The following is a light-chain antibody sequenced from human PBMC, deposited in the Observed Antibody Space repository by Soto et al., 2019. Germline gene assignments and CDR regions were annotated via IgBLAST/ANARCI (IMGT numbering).Light chain of an antibody. CDR2: GAS. Sequence: EIVLTQSPVTLSLSPGERATLSCRASQSVSSSYLAWYQQKPGQAPRLLIYGASGRATGVPDRFSGSGSGTDFTLTISRLEPEDFAVYFCQHYSRSPPITFGQGTRLEIK. J-gene: IGKJ5*01. V-gene: IGKV3-20*01. CDR1: QSVSSSY. CDR3: QHYSRSPPIT.